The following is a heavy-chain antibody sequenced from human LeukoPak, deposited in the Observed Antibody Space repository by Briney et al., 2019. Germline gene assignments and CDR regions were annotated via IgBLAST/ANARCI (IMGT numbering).Heavy chain of an antibody. J-gene: IGHJ4*02. V-gene: IGHV4-59*13. CDR3: ARVEGYCSSTSCSLFDY. Sequence: SETLSLTCTVSGVSINTYYASWIRQAPGKGLEFIGFIYNGGNTNYNPSLKSRVTISVDTSKNQFSLKLSSVTAADTAVYYCARVEGYCSSTSCSLFDYWGQGTLVTVSS. CDR2: IYNGGNT. CDR1: GVSINTYY. D-gene: IGHD2-2*01.